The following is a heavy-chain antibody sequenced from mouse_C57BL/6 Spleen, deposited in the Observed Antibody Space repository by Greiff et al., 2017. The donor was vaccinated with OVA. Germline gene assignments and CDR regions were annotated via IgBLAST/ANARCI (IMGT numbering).Heavy chain of an antibody. J-gene: IGHJ3*01. CDR2: IYPGSGST. CDR3: AREAQATAWFAY. V-gene: IGHV1-55*01. Sequence: QVQLQQPGAELVKPGASVKMSCKASGYTFTSYWITWVKQRPGQGLEWIGDIYPGSGSTNYNEKFKSKATLTVDTSSSTAYMQLSSLTSEDSAVYCCAREAQATAWFAYWGQGTLVTVSA. CDR1: GYTFTSYW. D-gene: IGHD3-2*02.